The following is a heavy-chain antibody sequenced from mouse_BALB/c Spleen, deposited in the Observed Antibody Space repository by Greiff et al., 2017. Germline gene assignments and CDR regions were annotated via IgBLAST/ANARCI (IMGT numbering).Heavy chain of an antibody. J-gene: IGHJ4*01. V-gene: IGHV5-12-1*01. CDR3: ARPMDY. CDR1: GFAFSSYD. Sequence: EVKLVESGGGLVKPGGSLKLSCAASGFAFSSYDMSWVRQTPEKRLEWVAYISSGGGSTYYPDTVKGRFTISRDNAKNTLYLQMSSLKSEDTAMYYCARPMDYWGQGTSVTVSS. CDR2: ISSGGGST.